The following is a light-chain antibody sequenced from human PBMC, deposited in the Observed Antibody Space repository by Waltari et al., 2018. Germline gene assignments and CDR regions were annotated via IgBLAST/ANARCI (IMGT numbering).Light chain of an antibody. J-gene: IGLJ3*02. CDR2: GST. Sequence: QSVLTQPPSVSGAPGQRVTISCTGSGSNIGEGYDVHWYQQLPRAAPKLLIYGSTSRPLGVPDRFFGSTSGTSAFLAITGLQAEDEADYYCQSYDTTLSVVFGGGTKLTVL. V-gene: IGLV1-40*01. CDR3: QSYDTTLSVV. CDR1: GSNIGEGYD.